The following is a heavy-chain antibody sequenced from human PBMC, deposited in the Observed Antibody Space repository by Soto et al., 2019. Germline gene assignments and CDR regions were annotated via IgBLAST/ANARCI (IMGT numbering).Heavy chain of an antibody. CDR1: GFSVSSKY. V-gene: IGHV3-53*01. Sequence: EVQLVASGGGLIQPGGSLRLSCAASGFSVSSKYVSWFRQAPGKGLEWVSVFYTDGRTFYAESVKGRFTISRDNSENTIYLQMNSLRAEDTAVYYCGRGQTVGVTAPDSWGQGTLVTVSS. CDR3: GRGQTVGVTAPDS. CDR2: FYTDGRT. J-gene: IGHJ4*02. D-gene: IGHD1-26*01.